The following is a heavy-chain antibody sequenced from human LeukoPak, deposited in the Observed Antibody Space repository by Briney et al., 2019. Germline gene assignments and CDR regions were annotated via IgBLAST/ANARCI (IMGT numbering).Heavy chain of an antibody. D-gene: IGHD5-12*01. CDR3: ARDSRYDEDY. J-gene: IGHJ4*02. V-gene: IGHV1-18*01. CDR1: GYTFTSYG. CDR2: LSAYNGNT. Sequence: ASVKASCKASGYTFTSYGISWVRQAPGQGLEWMGWLSAYNGNTNYAQKFQGRVTMTTDTSTSTAYMELRSLRSDDTAVYYCARDSRYDEDYWGQGTLVTVSS.